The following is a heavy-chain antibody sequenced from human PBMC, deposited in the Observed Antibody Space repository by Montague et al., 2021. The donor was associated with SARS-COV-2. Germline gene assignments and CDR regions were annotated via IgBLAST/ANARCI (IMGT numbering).Heavy chain of an antibody. J-gene: IGHJ5*02. CDR1: GGSISYYY. CDR3: ARRTCSSTSCHQFDP. V-gene: IGHV4-59*01. D-gene: IGHD2-2*01. Sequence: SETLSLTCTVSGGSISYYYWSWIRQPPGKGLEWIGYIYYSGSTNYNPSLKSRVTISVDTSKNQFSLKLSSVTAADTAVDYCARRTCSSTSCHQFDPWGQGTLVTVSS. CDR2: IYYSGST.